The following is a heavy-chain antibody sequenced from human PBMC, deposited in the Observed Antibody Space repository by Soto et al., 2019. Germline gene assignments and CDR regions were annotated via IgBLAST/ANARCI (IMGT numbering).Heavy chain of an antibody. CDR1: GYTFTSYG. Sequence: AASVKVSCKASGYTFTSYGISWVRQAPGQGLEWMGWISAYNGNTNYAQKLQGRVTMTTDTSTSTAYMELRSLRSDDTAVYYCARSYYDFWSGYYTGYYYGMDVWGQGTTVTVSS. J-gene: IGHJ6*02. CDR2: ISAYNGNT. D-gene: IGHD3-3*01. CDR3: ARSYYDFWSGYYTGYYYGMDV. V-gene: IGHV1-18*04.